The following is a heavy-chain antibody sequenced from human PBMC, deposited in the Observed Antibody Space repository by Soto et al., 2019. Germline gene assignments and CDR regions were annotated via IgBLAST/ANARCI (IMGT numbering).Heavy chain of an antibody. CDR2: IYPGDSDT. D-gene: IGHD1-26*01. V-gene: IGHV5-51*01. J-gene: IGHJ5*02. Sequence: GESLKISCKGSGYTFSSHWIGWVRQMPGKGLEWMGIIYPGDSDTNYNPSLQSRVTISLDTSKNQLSLKLTSMTAADTAVYYCARDMHAGFTHYFDPWGQGTLVTVSS. CDR1: GYTFSSHW. CDR3: ARDMHAGFTHYFDP.